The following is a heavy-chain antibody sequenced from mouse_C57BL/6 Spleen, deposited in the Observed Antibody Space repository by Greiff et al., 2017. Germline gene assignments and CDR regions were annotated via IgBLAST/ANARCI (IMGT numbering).Heavy chain of an antibody. CDR2: ISSGSSTI. V-gene: IGHV5-17*01. J-gene: IGHJ1*03. CDR1: GFTFSDYG. CDR3: ARNYYGSYWYFDV. Sequence: VQLKESGGGLVKPGGSLKLSCAASGFTFSDYGMHWVRQAPEKGLEWVAYISSGSSTIYYADTVKGRFTISRDNAKNTLFLQMTSLRSEDTAMYYCARNYYGSYWYFDVWGTGTTVTVSS. D-gene: IGHD1-1*01.